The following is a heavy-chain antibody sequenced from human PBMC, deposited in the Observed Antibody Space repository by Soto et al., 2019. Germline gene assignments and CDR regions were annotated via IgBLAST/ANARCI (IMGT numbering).Heavy chain of an antibody. D-gene: IGHD3-16*01. CDR2: ISSSGSST. J-gene: IGHJ4*02. Sequence: EVQLLESGGGLVQPGGSLKLSCAASRFTFSRYAMNWVRQAPGKGLEWVSGISSSGSSTYYADSVKGRFTISRDNSKNTVFLQIKRLRAEDTAVYYCAKAALAQRGDHFDYWGQGTLVTVSS. CDR1: RFTFSRYA. CDR3: AKAALAQRGDHFDY. V-gene: IGHV3-23*01.